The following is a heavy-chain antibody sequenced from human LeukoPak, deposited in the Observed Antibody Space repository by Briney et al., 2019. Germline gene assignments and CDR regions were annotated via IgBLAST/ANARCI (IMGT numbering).Heavy chain of an antibody. CDR3: ATLCCGSYYMDV. V-gene: IGHV1-18*01. J-gene: IGHJ6*03. CDR1: GYTFTSYG. CDR2: ISADNGKT. Sequence: ASMKVSCKTSGYTFTSYGISWVRQAPGQGLEWMGWISADNGKTNYAQKLQGRVTMTTDTSTTTAYMELRSLRSDDTAVYYCATLCCGSYYMDVWGKGTTVTVSS. D-gene: IGHD2-15*01.